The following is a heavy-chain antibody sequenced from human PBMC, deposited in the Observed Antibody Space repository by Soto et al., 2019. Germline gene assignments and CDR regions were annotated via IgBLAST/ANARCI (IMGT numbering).Heavy chain of an antibody. CDR3: AKESGGFVLEWLLYPQPFDY. Sequence: GGSLRLSCAASGFTFSSYGMHWVRQAPGKGLEWVAVISYDGSNKYYADSVKGRFTISRDNSKNTLYLQMNSLRAEDTAVYYCAKESGGFVLEWLLYPQPFDYWGQGTLVTVSS. CDR2: ISYDGSNK. CDR1: GFTFSSYG. J-gene: IGHJ4*02. V-gene: IGHV3-30*18. D-gene: IGHD3-3*01.